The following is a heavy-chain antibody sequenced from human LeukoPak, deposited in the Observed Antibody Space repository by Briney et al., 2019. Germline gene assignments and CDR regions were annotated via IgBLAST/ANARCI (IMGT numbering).Heavy chain of an antibody. J-gene: IGHJ6*03. V-gene: IGHV3-30*03. D-gene: IGHD1-26*01. CDR2: ISYDGSNK. CDR3: ATFPLGATWAAGYYYYMDV. CDR1: GFTVSSNY. Sequence: GGSLRLSCAASGFTVSSNYMSWVRQAPGKGLEWVAVISYDGSNKYYADSVKGRFTISRDNSKNTLYLQMNSLRAEDTAVYYCATFPLGATWAAGYYYYMDVWGKGTTVTVSS.